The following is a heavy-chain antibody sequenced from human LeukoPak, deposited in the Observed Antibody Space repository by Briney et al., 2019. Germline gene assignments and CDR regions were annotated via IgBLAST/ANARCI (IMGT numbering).Heavy chain of an antibody. CDR1: GFTFSSYG. D-gene: IGHD2-8*01. CDR2: IWYDGSNK. CDR3: ARGPQIVLMVYAISGEIDY. J-gene: IGHJ4*02. V-gene: IGHV3-33*01. Sequence: GRSLRLSCAASGFTFSSYGMHWVRQAPGKGLEWVAVIWYDGSNKYYADSVKGRFTISRDNSKNTLFLQMNSLRAEDTAVYYCARGPQIVLMVYAISGEIDYWGQGTLVTVSS.